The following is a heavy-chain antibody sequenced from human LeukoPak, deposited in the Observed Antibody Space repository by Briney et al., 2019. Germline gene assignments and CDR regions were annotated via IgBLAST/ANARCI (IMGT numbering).Heavy chain of an antibody. CDR1: GGSITSYY. J-gene: IGHJ4*02. CDR2: IYSSGST. Sequence: SETLSLTCTVSGGSITSYYWSWIRQPAGKGLEWIGRIYSSGSTNYNPSLTSRVTMSVDPSKNHFSLKLTSVTAADTAVYYCARPTVAGGWDYWGQGSLVTVSS. D-gene: IGHD6-19*01. CDR3: ARPTVAGGWDY. V-gene: IGHV4-4*07.